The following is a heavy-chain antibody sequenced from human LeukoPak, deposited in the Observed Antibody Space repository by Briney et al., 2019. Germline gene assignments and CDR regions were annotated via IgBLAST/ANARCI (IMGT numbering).Heavy chain of an antibody. CDR3: ARTLAGYCSGGSCSYFDY. CDR2: IYYSGST. Sequence: PSETLSLTCTVSGGSISDYYWSWIRQSPGKGLEWIGYIYYSGSTNYNPSLKSRVTISVDTSKNQFSLKLSSVTAADTAVYYCARTLAGYCSGGSCSYFDYWGQGTLVTVSS. CDR1: GGSISDYY. V-gene: IGHV4-59*01. D-gene: IGHD2-15*01. J-gene: IGHJ4*02.